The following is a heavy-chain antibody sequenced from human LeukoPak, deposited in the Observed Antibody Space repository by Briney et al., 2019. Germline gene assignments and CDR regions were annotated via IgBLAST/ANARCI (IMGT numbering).Heavy chain of an antibody. CDR2: INPKSGGT. CDR3: ARDSSSGNGMDV. J-gene: IGHJ6*02. D-gene: IGHD6-13*01. V-gene: IGHV1-2*02. CDR1: RYTFTGYY. Sequence: GASVKVSCKASRYTFTGYYMHWVRQAPGQGLEWMGWINPKSGGTNFAQKFQGRVTMTTDPSISTAHMELSRLRSADTAVYYCARDSSSGNGMDVWGQGTTVTVSS.